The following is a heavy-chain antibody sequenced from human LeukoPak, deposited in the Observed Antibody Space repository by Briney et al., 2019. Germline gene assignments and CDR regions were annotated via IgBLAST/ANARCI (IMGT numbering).Heavy chain of an antibody. CDR1: GFSFSSST. V-gene: IGHV3-21*01. CDR3: ARRRYFDY. CDR2: ISSSGRFI. Sequence: GGSLRLSCAASGFSFSSSTLNWARQAPGEGLEWVSSISSSGRFIYYEDSVKGRFTVSRDNADNSLYLQMNSLRAEDTAVYYCARRRYFDYWGQGTLVTVSS. J-gene: IGHJ4*02.